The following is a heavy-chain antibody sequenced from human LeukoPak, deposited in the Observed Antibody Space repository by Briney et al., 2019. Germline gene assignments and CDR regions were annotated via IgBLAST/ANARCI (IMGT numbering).Heavy chain of an antibody. J-gene: IGHJ6*02. V-gene: IGHV3-23*01. Sequence: GGSLRLSCAASGFTFSSYAMSWVRQAPGKGLEWVSAISGSGGSTYYADSVKGRFTISRDNSKNTLYLQMSSLRAKDTAVYYCAKGLGYSSSVYYYYGMDVWGQGTTVTVSS. CDR3: AKGLGYSSSVYYYYGMDV. CDR1: GFTFSSYA. D-gene: IGHD6-6*01. CDR2: ISGSGGST.